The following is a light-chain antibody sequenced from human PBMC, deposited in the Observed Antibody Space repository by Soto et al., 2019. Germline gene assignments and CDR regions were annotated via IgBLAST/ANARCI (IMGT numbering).Light chain of an antibody. V-gene: IGLV1-40*01. J-gene: IGLJ2*01. CDR2: GNS. CDR1: SSXIGXGYD. Sequence: QSVLTQPPSVSGAPGQRVXXXXTGXSSXIGXGYDVHWYQQLPGTAPKLLIYGNSNRPSGVPDRFSGSKSGTSASLAITGLQAEDEADYYCQSXXXSXSGWVFGGGTKLTVL. CDR3: QSXXXSXSGWV.